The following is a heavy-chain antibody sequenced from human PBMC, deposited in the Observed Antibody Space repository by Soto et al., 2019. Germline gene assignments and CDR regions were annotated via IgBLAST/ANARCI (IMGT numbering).Heavy chain of an antibody. CDR3: AKGSTRWLESLLHY. V-gene: IGHV3-30*18. J-gene: IGHJ4*02. D-gene: IGHD5-12*01. Sequence: GGSLRLSCAASGFTFNIFGMHWVRQAPGKGLEWVALISNDGTNKYYADSVRGRFTISRDSSKNTVFLQMDSLRADDTAVYYCAKGSTRWLESLLHYWGQGTLVTVSS. CDR2: ISNDGTNK. CDR1: GFTFNIFG.